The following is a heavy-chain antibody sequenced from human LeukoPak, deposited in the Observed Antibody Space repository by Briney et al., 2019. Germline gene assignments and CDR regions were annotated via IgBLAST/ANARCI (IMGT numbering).Heavy chain of an antibody. Sequence: SETLSLTCTASGGSISSSSYYWGWIRQPPGKGLEWIGSIYYSGSTYYNPSLKTRVTISVDTSKNQFSLKLSSVTAADTAVYYCARHTRIAAAGTNLFDYWGQGTLVTVSS. D-gene: IGHD6-13*01. CDR2: IYYSGST. CDR1: GGSISSSSYY. J-gene: IGHJ4*02. CDR3: ARHTRIAAAGTNLFDY. V-gene: IGHV4-39*01.